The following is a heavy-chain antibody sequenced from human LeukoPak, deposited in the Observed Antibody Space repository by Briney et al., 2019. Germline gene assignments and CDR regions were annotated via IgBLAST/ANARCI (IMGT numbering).Heavy chain of an antibody. Sequence: GGSLRLSCTASGFNFGDYVMSWFRQAPGKGLEWVGFIRSKAYGGTTEYAASVKGRFTISRDDSKSIAYLRMNSLKTEDTAVYYCTRDMSHFYYYYGMDVWGQGTTVTVSS. CDR3: TRDMSHFYYYYGMDV. CDR1: GFNFGDYV. D-gene: IGHD3-16*01. CDR2: IRSKAYGGTT. J-gene: IGHJ6*02. V-gene: IGHV3-49*03.